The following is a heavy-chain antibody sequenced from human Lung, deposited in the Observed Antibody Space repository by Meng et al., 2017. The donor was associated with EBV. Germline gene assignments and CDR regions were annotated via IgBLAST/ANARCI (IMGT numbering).Heavy chain of an antibody. J-gene: IGHJ4*02. D-gene: IGHD5-12*01. CDR3: AGSGSMGY. Sequence: EVQLVESGGGRVKPGGSLRLSCAASGFLFRSYNMNWVRQAPGKGPEWVSSISSSSNYIYYADSVRGRFIISRDNANNSLYLQMNTLRADDTAVYYCAGSGSMGYWGQGTLVTVSS. CDR1: GFLFRSYN. V-gene: IGHV3-21*01. CDR2: ISSSSNYI.